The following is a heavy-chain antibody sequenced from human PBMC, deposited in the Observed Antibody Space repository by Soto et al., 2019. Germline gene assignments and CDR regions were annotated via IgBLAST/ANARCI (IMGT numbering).Heavy chain of an antibody. J-gene: IGHJ3*02. CDR3: ARENLPQDIVVVTDDAFDI. Sequence: ASVKVSCKASGGTFSSYAMSWVRQAPGQGLEWMGGIIPIFGTANYAQKFQGRVTITADESTSTACMELSSLRSEDTAVHYCARENLPQDIVVVTDDAFDIWGQGTMVTVSS. D-gene: IGHD2-21*02. V-gene: IGHV1-69*13. CDR2: IIPIFGTA. CDR1: GGTFSSYA.